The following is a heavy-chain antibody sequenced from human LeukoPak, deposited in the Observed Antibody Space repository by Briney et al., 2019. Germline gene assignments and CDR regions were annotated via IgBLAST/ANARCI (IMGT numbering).Heavy chain of an antibody. CDR3: AKGGGQQLVILFGY. J-gene: IGHJ4*02. D-gene: IGHD6-13*01. CDR1: GFTFSSYA. CDR2: ISGSGGST. Sequence: LGGSLRLSCAASGFTFSSYAMSWVRQAPGKGLEWVSAISGSGGSTYYADSVKGRFTITRDNSKNTLYLQMNSLRAEDTAVYYCAKGGGQQLVILFGYWGQGTLVTVSS. V-gene: IGHV3-23*01.